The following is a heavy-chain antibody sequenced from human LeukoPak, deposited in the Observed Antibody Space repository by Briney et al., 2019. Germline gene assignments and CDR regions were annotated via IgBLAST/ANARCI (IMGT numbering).Heavy chain of an antibody. CDR2: IYHSGST. V-gene: IGHV4-38-2*02. Sequence: SETLSLTCTVSGGSISSGYYWGWIRQPPGKGLEWIGSIYHSGSTYYNPSLKSRVTISVDTSKNQFSLKLSSVTAADTAVYYCARVGGSSWSLDYWGQGTLVTVSS. CDR3: ARVGGSSWSLDY. J-gene: IGHJ4*02. D-gene: IGHD6-13*01. CDR1: GGSISSGYY.